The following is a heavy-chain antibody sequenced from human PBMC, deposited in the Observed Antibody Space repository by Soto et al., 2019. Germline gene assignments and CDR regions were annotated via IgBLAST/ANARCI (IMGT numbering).Heavy chain of an antibody. D-gene: IGHD1-7*01. Sequence: PSETLSLTCAVSGGSFTSNNWWTWVRQPPGQGLEWIGEIYRTGSTNYNPSLKSRVTISLDKSGNQFSLKVTPLTAADTAVYYCASRDPGTSVDYWGQGTLVTVSS. CDR3: ASRDPGTSVDY. J-gene: IGHJ4*02. V-gene: IGHV4-4*02. CDR1: GGSFTSNNW. CDR2: IYRTGST.